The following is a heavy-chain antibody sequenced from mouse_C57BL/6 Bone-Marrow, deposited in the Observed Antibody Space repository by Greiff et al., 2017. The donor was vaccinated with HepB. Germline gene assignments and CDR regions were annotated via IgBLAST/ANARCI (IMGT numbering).Heavy chain of an antibody. CDR1: GFSLSTFGMG. CDR2: IWWDDDK. D-gene: IGHD2-5*01. V-gene: IGHV8-8*01. J-gene: IGHJ1*03. Sequence: QVTLKESGPGILQPSQTLSLTCSFSGFSLSTFGMGVGWIRQPSGKGLEWLAHIWWDDDKYYNPALKSRLTISKDTSKNQVFLKIANVDTADTATYYCARIRLYYSNYVRYFDVWGTGTTVTVSS. CDR3: ARIRLYYSNYVRYFDV.